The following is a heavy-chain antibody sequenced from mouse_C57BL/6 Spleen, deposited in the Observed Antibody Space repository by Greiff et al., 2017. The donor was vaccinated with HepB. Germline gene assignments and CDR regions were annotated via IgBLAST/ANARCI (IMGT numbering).Heavy chain of an antibody. D-gene: IGHD2-4*01. CDR1: GYTFTDYE. Sequence: QVQLKESGAELVRPGASVTLSCKASGYTFTDYEMHWVKQTPVHGLEWIGAIDPETGGTAYNQKFKGKAILTADKSSSTAYMELRSLTSEDSAVYYCGRLRRDYYAMDYWGQGTSVTVSS. CDR3: GRLRRDYYAMDY. J-gene: IGHJ4*01. V-gene: IGHV1-15*01. CDR2: IDPETGGT.